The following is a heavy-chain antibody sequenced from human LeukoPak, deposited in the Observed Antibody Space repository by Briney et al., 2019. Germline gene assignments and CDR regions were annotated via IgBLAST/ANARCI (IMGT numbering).Heavy chain of an antibody. CDR3: ARDSGSGMDV. CDR1: GGSFSGYY. CDR2: INHSGST. D-gene: IGHD3-22*01. Sequence: PSETLSLTCAVYGGSFSGYYWSWIRQPPGKGLEWIGEINHSGSTNYNPSLKSRVTISVDTSKNQFSLKLSSVTAADTAVYYCARDSGSGMDVWGQGTTVTVSS. V-gene: IGHV4-34*01. J-gene: IGHJ6*02.